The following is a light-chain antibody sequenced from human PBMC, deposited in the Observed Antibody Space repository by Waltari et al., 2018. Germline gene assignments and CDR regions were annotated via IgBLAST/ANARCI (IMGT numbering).Light chain of an antibody. CDR3: CSRAGSSVV. CDR1: SGDVGAYNY. J-gene: IGLJ2*01. CDR2: DVS. Sequence: QSALTQPRSVSGSPGQSVTISCTGTSGDVGAYNYVSWYQEQPANAPRLTIYDVSERPSGVPDRFSASKSGNTASLTISGLQAEDEGSYHCCSRAGSSVVFGGGTKLTVL. V-gene: IGLV2-11*01.